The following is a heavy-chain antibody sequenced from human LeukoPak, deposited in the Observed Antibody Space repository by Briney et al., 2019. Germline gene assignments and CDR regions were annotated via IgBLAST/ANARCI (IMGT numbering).Heavy chain of an antibody. D-gene: IGHD4-17*01. CDR2: IYPGDSDT. J-gene: IGHJ3*02. V-gene: IGHV5-51*01. CDR1: GYSFTSYW. Sequence: GESLKISCKGSGYSFTSYWIGWVRQMPGKGLEWMGIIYPGDSDTRYSPSFQGQVTISADKSISTAYLQWSSLKASDTAMYYCARPAGVDYGDYVWHAFDIWGQGTMVTVSS. CDR3: ARPAGVDYGDYVWHAFDI.